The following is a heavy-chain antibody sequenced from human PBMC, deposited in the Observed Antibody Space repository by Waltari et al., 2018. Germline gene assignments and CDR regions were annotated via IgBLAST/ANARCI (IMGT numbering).Heavy chain of an antibody. Sequence: EVQLLESGGGLVQPGGSLRLSCAASGFTFGSHRINWVRQAPGKGLEWVSYISSSSSTIYYADSVKGRFTISRDNAKNSLYLQMNSLRAEDTAVYYCATSQIRGRAYWGQGTLVTVSS. J-gene: IGHJ4*02. CDR2: ISSSSSTI. CDR3: ATSQIRGRAY. V-gene: IGHV3-48*01. CDR1: GFTFGSHR.